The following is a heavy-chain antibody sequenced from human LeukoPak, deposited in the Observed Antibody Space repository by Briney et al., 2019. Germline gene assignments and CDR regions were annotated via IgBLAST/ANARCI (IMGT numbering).Heavy chain of an antibody. Sequence: GRSLRLSCAASGFTFSSYAMHWVRQAPGKGLEWVAVISYDGSNKYYADSVKGRFTISRDNSKNTLYLQMNSLRAEDTAVYYCALDYGDYALDYWGQGTLVTVSS. CDR2: ISYDGSNK. V-gene: IGHV3-30-3*01. D-gene: IGHD4-17*01. CDR1: GFTFSSYA. J-gene: IGHJ4*02. CDR3: ALDYGDYALDY.